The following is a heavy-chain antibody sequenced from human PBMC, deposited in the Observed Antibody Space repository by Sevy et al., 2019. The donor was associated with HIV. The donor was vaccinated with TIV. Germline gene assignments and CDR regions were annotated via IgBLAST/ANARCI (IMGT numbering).Heavy chain of an antibody. CDR3: ARAQIALAFGKDV. Sequence: ASVKVSCKASGYTFTSYYMHWVRQAPGQGLEWMGIINPSGGSTSYAQKFQGRVTMTRDTSTSTVYMELSSLRSEDTTVYYCARAQIALAFGKDVWGQGTTVTVSS. CDR2: INPSGGST. J-gene: IGHJ6*02. V-gene: IGHV1-46*01. CDR1: GYTFTSYY.